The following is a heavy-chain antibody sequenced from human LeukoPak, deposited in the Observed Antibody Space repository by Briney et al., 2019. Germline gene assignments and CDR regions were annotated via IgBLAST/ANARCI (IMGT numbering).Heavy chain of an antibody. D-gene: IGHD3-9*01. CDR2: ISAYNGNT. V-gene: IGHV1-18*04. CDR3: ARDTNDILTGYLPYYYYYYVDV. J-gene: IGHJ6*03. CDR1: GYTFTSYG. Sequence: ASVKVSCKASGYTFTSYGINWVRQTPGQGLEWMGWISAYNGNTNYAQKLQGRVTMTTDTSTSTAYMELRSLRSDDTAVYYCARDTNDILTGYLPYYYYYYVDVWGKGTTVTVSS.